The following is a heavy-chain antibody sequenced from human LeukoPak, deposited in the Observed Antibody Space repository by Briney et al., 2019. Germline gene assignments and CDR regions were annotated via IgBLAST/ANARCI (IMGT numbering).Heavy chain of an antibody. J-gene: IGHJ5*02. CDR1: GFTFSGYW. D-gene: IGHD1/OR15-1a*01. V-gene: IGHV3-74*01. CDR3: ARDPRNKGFDP. Sequence: GGTLRLSCAASGFTFSGYWMHWARQSPGKGLVWVSCINGDGSDTRYADSVKGRFTISRDNAKNTLYLQMNSLRVEDTAVYYCARDPRNKGFDPWGQGTLVTVSS. CDR2: INGDGSDT.